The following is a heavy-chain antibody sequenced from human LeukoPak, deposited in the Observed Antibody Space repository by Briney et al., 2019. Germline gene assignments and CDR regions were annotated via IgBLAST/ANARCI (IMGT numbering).Heavy chain of an antibody. Sequence: SETLSLTCAVSGYSISSGYYWGWIRQPPGKGLEWIGSIYHSGSTHYNPSLKSRVTISVDTSKNQFSLKLNSVTAADTAVYYCARNGTNNYFDDWGQGTLVTVSS. J-gene: IGHJ4*02. CDR1: GYSISSGYY. CDR3: ARNGTNNYFDD. CDR2: IYHSGST. V-gene: IGHV4-38-2*01. D-gene: IGHD2-2*01.